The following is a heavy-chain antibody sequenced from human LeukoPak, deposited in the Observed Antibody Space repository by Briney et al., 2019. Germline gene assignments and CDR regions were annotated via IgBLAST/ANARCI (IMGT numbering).Heavy chain of an antibody. V-gene: IGHV3-23*01. CDR2: ISGSGDTT. CDR1: GFTFSSYA. D-gene: IGHD2-2*01. CDR3: ARTPQKYCSSTTCYPDY. J-gene: IGHJ4*02. Sequence: GGSLRLSCAASGFTFSSYAMSWVRLAPGKGLEWVSTISGSGDTTYYADSVKGRFTVSRDNSKNTLYLQMNSLRAENTAVYYCARTPQKYCSSTTCYPDYWGQGTLVTVSS.